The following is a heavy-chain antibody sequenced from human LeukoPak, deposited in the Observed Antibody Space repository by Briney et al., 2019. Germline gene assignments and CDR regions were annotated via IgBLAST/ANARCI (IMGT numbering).Heavy chain of an antibody. Sequence: PGGSLRLSCAASGFTFSSYGMHWVRQAPGKGLEWVAVISYDGSNKYYADSVKGRFTISRDNSKNTLYLQMNSLRAEDTAVYYCAKTATISGVDYWGQGTLVTVSS. CDR2: ISYDGSNK. J-gene: IGHJ4*02. D-gene: IGHD3-10*02. CDR1: GFTFSSYG. V-gene: IGHV3-30*18. CDR3: AKTATISGVDY.